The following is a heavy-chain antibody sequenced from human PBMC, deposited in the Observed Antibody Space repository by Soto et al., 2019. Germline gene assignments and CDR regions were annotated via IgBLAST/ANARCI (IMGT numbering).Heavy chain of an antibody. Sequence: EVQLLESGRGLVQPGGSLRLSCAASGFTFSSSAMSWVGQAPGKGLEWVSSISNSGGSTYYADSVKGRFTISRDNSKNTLYLQRNSLQAEDTAVYYCAKGCGGDCYSGVQYWGQGTLVTVSS. V-gene: IGHV3-23*01. J-gene: IGHJ4*02. CDR1: GFTFSSSA. CDR2: ISNSGGST. CDR3: AKGCGGDCYSGVQY. D-gene: IGHD2-21*02.